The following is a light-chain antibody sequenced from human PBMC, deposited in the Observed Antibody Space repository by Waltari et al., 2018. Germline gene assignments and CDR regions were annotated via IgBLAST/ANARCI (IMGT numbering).Light chain of an antibody. V-gene: IGLV2-14*01. Sequence: SALTQPASVSGSPGQSITISCTGTSRDVGYFNHVSWFQHHPDSAPKLLIYDVTDRPPGVSSRFSGSKSVNTASLTISGLQAEDEADYYCSSYTGRGTVIFGGGTKLTVL. J-gene: IGLJ2*01. CDR3: SSYTGRGTVI. CDR2: DVT. CDR1: SRDVGYFNH.